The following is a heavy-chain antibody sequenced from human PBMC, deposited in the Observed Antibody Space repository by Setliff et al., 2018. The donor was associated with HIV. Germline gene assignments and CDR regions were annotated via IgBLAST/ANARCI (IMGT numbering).Heavy chain of an antibody. CDR2: INPNSGGT. J-gene: IGHJ4*02. D-gene: IGHD5-18*01. CDR3: ARDGGYSSPYYFHY. V-gene: IGHV1-2*02. Sequence: ASVKVSCKASGYTFTDYFIHWVRQAPGQGLEWMGWINPNSGGTNYAQKFQGRVTMTRDTSISTAYMELSRLRSDDTAVYYCARDGGYSSPYYFHYWGQGTLVTVSS. CDR1: GYTFTDYF.